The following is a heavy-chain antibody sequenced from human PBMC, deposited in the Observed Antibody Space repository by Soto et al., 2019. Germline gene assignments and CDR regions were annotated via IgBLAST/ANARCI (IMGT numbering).Heavy chain of an antibody. D-gene: IGHD6-19*01. CDR2: IYYSGST. CDR1: GGSISSYY. CDR3: ARDFLNSRGPTLGMVV. Sequence: SETLSLTCTVSGGSISSYYWCWIRLPPGKGLEWIGYIYYSGSTNYNPSLKSRVTISVDTSKDQFSLKLSSVTAADTAVYYCARDFLNSRGPTLGMVVWGQGTTVTV. V-gene: IGHV4-59*12. J-gene: IGHJ6*02.